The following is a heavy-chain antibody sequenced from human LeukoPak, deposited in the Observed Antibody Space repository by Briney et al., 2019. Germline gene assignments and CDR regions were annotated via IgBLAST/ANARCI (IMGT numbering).Heavy chain of an antibody. CDR3: ATFNLEMATTSDY. CDR1: GFTFSSYG. J-gene: IGHJ4*02. V-gene: IGHV3-30*02. Sequence: PGGSLRLSCAASGFTFSSYGMHWVRQAPGKGLEWVAFIRYDGSNKHYADSVKGRFTISRDNSKNTLYLQMNSLRAEDTAVYYCATFNLEMATTSDYWGQGTLVTVSS. D-gene: IGHD5-24*01. CDR2: IRYDGSNK.